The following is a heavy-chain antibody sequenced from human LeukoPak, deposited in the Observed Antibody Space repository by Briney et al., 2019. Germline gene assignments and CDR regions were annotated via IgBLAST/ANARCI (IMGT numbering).Heavy chain of an antibody. V-gene: IGHV4-31*03. J-gene: IGHJ6*02. CDR1: GGFISSGGYY. D-gene: IGHD6-6*01. CDR2: FYYNENT. Sequence: PSQTLSLTCTISGGFISSGGYYWSWIRQHPGQGLECIGYFYYNENTYYNPSLESRVTISVDTSKNQFSLKLSSVTAADTAVYYCARSRYSSSSEHYYGMDVWGQGTTVTVSS. CDR3: ARSRYSSSSEHYYGMDV.